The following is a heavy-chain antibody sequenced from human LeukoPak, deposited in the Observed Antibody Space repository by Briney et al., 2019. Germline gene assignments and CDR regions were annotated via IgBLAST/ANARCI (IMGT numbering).Heavy chain of an antibody. CDR3: ATKQWLAPPPDS. CDR2: INTDGTVT. Sequence: GGSLRLSCAASGFTFSKDWMLWVREAPGKGLESVSRINTDGTVTTYADSVKGRFTVSRDNADNTMFLQMNSVRDEDTAVYYCATKQWLAPPPDSWGQGTPVTVSS. J-gene: IGHJ4*02. D-gene: IGHD6-19*01. CDR1: GFTFSKDW. V-gene: IGHV3-74*01.